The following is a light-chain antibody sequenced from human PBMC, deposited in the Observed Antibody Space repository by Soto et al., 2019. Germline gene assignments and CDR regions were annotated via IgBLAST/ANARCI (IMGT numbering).Light chain of an antibody. CDR3: MQALQRPTT. Sequence: DIVMTQSPLSLPVTPGEPASISCRSSQSLLHSNGYNYLDWYLQKPGQSAQLLIYLGSNRASGDRDRFSVSGSGTDYTLQISRVEAEDVCVYYCMQALQRPTTFGQGTKVEIK. V-gene: IGKV2-28*01. CDR1: QSLLHSNGYNY. CDR2: LGS. J-gene: IGKJ1*01.